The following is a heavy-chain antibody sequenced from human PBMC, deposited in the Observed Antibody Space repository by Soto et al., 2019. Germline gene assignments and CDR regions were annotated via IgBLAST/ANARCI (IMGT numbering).Heavy chain of an antibody. J-gene: IGHJ6*02. Sequence: PGGSLRLSCAASGFTFSNYAINWVRQSPGKGLEWVSVIYSGGSTYYADSVKGRFTISRDNSKNTLYLQMNSLRAEDTAVYYCARDRTEYYYGMDVWGQGTTVTVSS. CDR2: IYSGGST. CDR1: GFTFSNYA. V-gene: IGHV3-53*01. CDR3: ARDRTEYYYGMDV.